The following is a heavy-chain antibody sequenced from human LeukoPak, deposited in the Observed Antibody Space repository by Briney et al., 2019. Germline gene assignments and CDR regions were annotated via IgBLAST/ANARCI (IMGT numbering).Heavy chain of an antibody. Sequence: QPGGSLRLSCAASGFTVSSNYMSWVRQAPGKGLEWVSVFYAGGGTFYADSVKGRFTISRDNSKNTLYLQMNSLRAEDTAVYYCARLTGTGYFDYWGQGTLVTVSS. CDR2: FYAGGGT. D-gene: IGHD1-1*01. CDR1: GFTVSSNY. V-gene: IGHV3-53*05. CDR3: ARLTGTGYFDY. J-gene: IGHJ4*02.